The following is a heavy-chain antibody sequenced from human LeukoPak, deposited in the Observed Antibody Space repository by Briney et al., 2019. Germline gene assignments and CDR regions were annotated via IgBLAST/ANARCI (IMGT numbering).Heavy chain of an antibody. CDR1: GYTFTSYG. Sequence: EASVKVSCKASGYTFTSYGISWVRQAPGQGLEWMGWISAYNGNTNYAQKLQGRVTMTTDTSTSTAYMELRSLRSDDTAVYYCARNEWLVNSRVTMIVVVPLGAFDIWGQGTMVTVSS. CDR2: ISAYNGNT. J-gene: IGHJ3*02. V-gene: IGHV1-18*01. CDR3: ARNEWLVNSRVTMIVVVPLGAFDI. D-gene: IGHD3-22*01.